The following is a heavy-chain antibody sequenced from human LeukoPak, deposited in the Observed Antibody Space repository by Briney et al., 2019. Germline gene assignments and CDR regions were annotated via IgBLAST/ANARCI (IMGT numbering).Heavy chain of an antibody. J-gene: IGHJ4*02. CDR1: GITFSNYW. Sequence: GGTLRLSCAASGITFSNYWMSWVRQAPGKGLEWVANINQDSSEKYYVDSVKGRFTISRDNAKNSLYLQLNTLRPEDTAVYYCVQGWRDNWGQGTLVTVSS. CDR3: VQGWRDN. D-gene: IGHD2-15*01. V-gene: IGHV3-7*01. CDR2: INQDSSEK.